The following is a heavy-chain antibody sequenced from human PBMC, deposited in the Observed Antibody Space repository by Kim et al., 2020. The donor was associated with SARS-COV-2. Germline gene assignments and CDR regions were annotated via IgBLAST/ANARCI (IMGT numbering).Heavy chain of an antibody. V-gene: IGHV3-30*04. Sequence: GGSLRLSCAASGFTFSSYAMHWVRQAPGKGLEWVAVISYDGSNKYYADSVKGRFTISRDNSKNTLYLQMNSLRAEDTAVYYCARDTRGYDVNYYYYYGMDVWGQGTTVTVSS. J-gene: IGHJ6*02. D-gene: IGHD5-12*01. CDR2: ISYDGSNK. CDR1: GFTFSSYA. CDR3: ARDTRGYDVNYYYYYGMDV.